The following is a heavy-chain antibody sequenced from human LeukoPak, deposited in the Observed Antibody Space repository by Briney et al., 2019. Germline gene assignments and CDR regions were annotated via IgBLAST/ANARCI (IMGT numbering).Heavy chain of an antibody. Sequence: PSETLSLTCTVSGGSISSGDYYWSWLRQPPGKGLEWTGYIYYSGSTYYNPSLKSRVTISVDTSKNQFSLKLSSVTAADTAVYYCARGSSSSPFDYWGQGTLVTVSS. J-gene: IGHJ4*02. D-gene: IGHD6-6*01. V-gene: IGHV4-30-4*08. CDR3: ARGSSSSPFDY. CDR1: GGSISSGDYY. CDR2: IYYSGST.